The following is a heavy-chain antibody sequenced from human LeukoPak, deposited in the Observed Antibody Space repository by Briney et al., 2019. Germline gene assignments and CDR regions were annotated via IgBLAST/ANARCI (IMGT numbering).Heavy chain of an antibody. CDR1: GFTFDDYA. CDR2: ISWNSGSI. V-gene: IGHV3-9*01. CDR3: ARVSLEWLSYFQH. D-gene: IGHD3-3*01. Sequence: GGSLRLSCAASGFTFDDYAMYWVRQAPGKGLEWVSSISWNSGSIGYADSVKGRFTISRDNAKNSLYLQMNSLRAEDTAVYYCARVSLEWLSYFQHWGQGTLVTASS. J-gene: IGHJ1*01.